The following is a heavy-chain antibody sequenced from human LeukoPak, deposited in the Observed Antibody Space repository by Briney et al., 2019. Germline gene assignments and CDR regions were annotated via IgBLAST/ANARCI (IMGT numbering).Heavy chain of an antibody. Sequence: GASLRLSCVASGFTFSNYAMSWVRQAPGKRLEWVPAVTGSGGSTYYADSVKGRFTISRDNSRNTLFLQMNSLRAEDTAVYYCAKWGDFDILTGYYVSDFWGQGTLVTVSS. CDR2: VTGSGGST. CDR3: AKWGDFDILTGYYVSDF. D-gene: IGHD3-9*01. V-gene: IGHV3-23*01. CDR1: GFTFSNYA. J-gene: IGHJ4*02.